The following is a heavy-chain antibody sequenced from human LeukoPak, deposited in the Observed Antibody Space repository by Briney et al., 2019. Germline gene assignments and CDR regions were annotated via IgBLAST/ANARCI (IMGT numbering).Heavy chain of an antibody. CDR1: GYTFTSYY. J-gene: IGHJ6*02. Sequence: ASVKVSCKASGYTFTSYYMHWVRQAPGQGLEWMGIINPSGGSTSYAQKFQGRVTMTRDTSTSTVYMDLRSLRSEDTAVYYCARDLGDTAMVSSSTYYYYGMDVWGQGTTVTVSS. V-gene: IGHV1-46*01. CDR2: INPSGGST. CDR3: ARDLGDTAMVSSSTYYYYGMDV. D-gene: IGHD5-18*01.